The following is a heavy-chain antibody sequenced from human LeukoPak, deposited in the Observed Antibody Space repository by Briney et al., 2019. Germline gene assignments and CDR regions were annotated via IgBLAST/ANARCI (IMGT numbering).Heavy chain of an antibody. V-gene: IGHV3-21*01. J-gene: IGHJ4*02. D-gene: IGHD3-22*01. CDR2: ISSSSTYI. Sequence: GGPLRLSCGASGFIFSSYSMNWVRQAPGKGLEWVSSISSSSTYIYYADSVKGRFTISRDNAKNSLYLQMNSLSAEDTAVYYCARDNYDSSGSTDFWGQGTLVTVSS. CDR1: GFIFSSYS. CDR3: ARDNYDSSGSTDF.